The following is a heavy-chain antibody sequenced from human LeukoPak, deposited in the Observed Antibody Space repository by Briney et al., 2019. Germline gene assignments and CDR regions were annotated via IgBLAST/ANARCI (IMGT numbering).Heavy chain of an antibody. D-gene: IGHD6-13*01. J-gene: IGHJ4*02. CDR2: ISGDGRHK. V-gene: IGHV3-30*18. Sequence: GGSLTLSCAPSGFTLNNYGILYVRHAPGKGREGVAVISGDGRHKIYADSVKGRFTISRDNSNNTLYLQMNSLRGEDTGVYYCAKDSETTASGTFDYWGEGALRTVSS. CDR3: AKDSETTASGTFDY. CDR1: GFTLNNYG.